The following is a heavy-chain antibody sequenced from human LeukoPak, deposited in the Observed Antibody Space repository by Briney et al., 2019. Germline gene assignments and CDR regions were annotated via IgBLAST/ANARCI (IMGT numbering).Heavy chain of an antibody. D-gene: IGHD3-22*01. J-gene: IGHJ5*02. V-gene: IGHV4-59*01. CDR2: IYYSGST. CDR1: GGSISSYY. CDR3: ARDGRSGYPPGGWFDP. Sequence: PSETLSLTCTVSGGSISSYYWSWIRQPPGKGLEWIGYIYYSGSTNYNPSLKGRVTISVDTSKNQFSLKLSSVTAADTAVYYCARDGRSGYPPGGWFDPWGQGTLVTVSS.